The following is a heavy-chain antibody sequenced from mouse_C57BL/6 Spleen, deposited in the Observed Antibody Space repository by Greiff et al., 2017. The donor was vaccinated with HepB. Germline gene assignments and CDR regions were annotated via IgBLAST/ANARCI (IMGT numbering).Heavy chain of an antibody. CDR2: ISSGSSTI. CDR1: GFTFSDYG. V-gene: IGHV5-17*01. D-gene: IGHD1-1*01. J-gene: IGHJ1*03. Sequence: DVHLVESGGGLVKPGGSLKLSCAASGFTFSDYGMHWVRQAPEKGLEWVAYISSGSSTIYYADTVKGRFTISRDNAKNTLFLQMTSLRSEDTAMYYWARELAWYCDVWGTGTTVTVSS. CDR3: ARELAWYCDV.